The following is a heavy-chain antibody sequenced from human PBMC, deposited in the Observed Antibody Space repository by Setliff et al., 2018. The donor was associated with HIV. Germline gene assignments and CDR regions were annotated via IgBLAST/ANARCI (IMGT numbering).Heavy chain of an antibody. CDR2: INHSGIT. V-gene: IGHV4-34*01. J-gene: IGHJ4*02. D-gene: IGHD3-22*01. CDR3: ASASFYFESSRYYSTVSGFDY. Sequence: SETLSLTCAVYGGSFGVSYWAWIRQPPGKGLEWIGEINHSGITNSSPARRSRVTISVDTSKRQLSLKLSSVTAADTAIYFCASASFYFESSRYYSTVSGFDYWGQGTLVTVSS. CDR1: GGSFGVSY.